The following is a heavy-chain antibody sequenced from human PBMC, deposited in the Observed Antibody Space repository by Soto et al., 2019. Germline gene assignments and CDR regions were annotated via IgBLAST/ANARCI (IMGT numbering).Heavy chain of an antibody. D-gene: IGHD3-16*02. J-gene: IGHJ6*02. V-gene: IGHV3-15*07. CDR2: IKSKTDGGTT. CDR1: GFTFSNAW. CDR3: TTDPSRGELSYRDYYYYYGMDV. Sequence: AGGSLRLSCAASGFTFSNAWMNWVRQAPGKGLEWVGRIKSKTDGGTTDYAAPVKGRFTISRDDSKNTLYLQMNSLKTVDTAVYYCTTDPSRGELSYRDYYYYYGMDVWGQGTTVTVSS.